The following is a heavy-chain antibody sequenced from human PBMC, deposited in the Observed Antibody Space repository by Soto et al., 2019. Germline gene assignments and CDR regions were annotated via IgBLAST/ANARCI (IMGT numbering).Heavy chain of an antibody. CDR3: ARGMTTVTTIDY. Sequence: SETLSLTCAVSGGSISSGGYSWSWIRQPPGKGLEWIGYIYHSGSTYYNPSLKSRVTISVDRSKNQFSLKLSSVTAADTAVYYCARGMTTVTTIDYWGQGTLGTGSS. V-gene: IGHV4-30-2*01. CDR2: IYHSGST. CDR1: GGSISSGGYS. D-gene: IGHD4-4*01. J-gene: IGHJ4*02.